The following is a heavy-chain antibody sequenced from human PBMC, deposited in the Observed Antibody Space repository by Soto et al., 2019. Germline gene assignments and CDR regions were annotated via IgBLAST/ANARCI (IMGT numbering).Heavy chain of an antibody. J-gene: IGHJ4*02. V-gene: IGHV4-31*03. CDR3: ARGNIVVVVAATPYFDY. D-gene: IGHD2-15*01. Sequence: QVQLQESGPGLVKPSQTLSLTCTVSGGSISSGGYYWSWIRQHPGKGLEWIGYIYYSGSTYYNPSLKSRVTISVDTSKNQFSLKLSSVTAADTALYYCARGNIVVVVAATPYFDYWGQGTLVTVSS. CDR1: GGSISSGGYY. CDR2: IYYSGST.